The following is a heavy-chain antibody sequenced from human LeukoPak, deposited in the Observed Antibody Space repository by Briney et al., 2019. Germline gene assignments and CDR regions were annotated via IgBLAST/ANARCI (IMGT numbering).Heavy chain of an antibody. D-gene: IGHD4-11*01. CDR2: IYYSGST. V-gene: IGHV4-39*07. Sequence: SETLSLTCTVSGGSISSSSDYWGWIRQPPGMGLEWIGNIYYSGSTYNSPSLKSRVTISVDTSKNQFSLKLSSVTAADTAVYYCAREGGLQHHFDYWGQGTLVTVSS. CDR3: AREGGLQHHFDY. CDR1: GGSISSSSDY. J-gene: IGHJ4*02.